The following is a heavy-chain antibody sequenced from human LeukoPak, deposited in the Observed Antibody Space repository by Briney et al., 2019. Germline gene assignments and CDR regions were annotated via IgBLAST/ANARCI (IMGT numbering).Heavy chain of an antibody. V-gene: IGHV3-30*04. CDR3: AKETYGVSTQGAGDYYYYYMDV. J-gene: IGHJ6*03. D-gene: IGHD4-17*01. CDR1: GFTFSSYA. CDR2: ISYDGSNK. Sequence: PGGSLRLSCAASGFTFSSYAMHWVRQAPGKGLEWVAVISYDGSNKYYADSVKGRFTISRDNSKNTLYLQMNSLRAEDTAVYYCAKETYGVSTQGAGDYYYYYMDVWGKGTTVTISS.